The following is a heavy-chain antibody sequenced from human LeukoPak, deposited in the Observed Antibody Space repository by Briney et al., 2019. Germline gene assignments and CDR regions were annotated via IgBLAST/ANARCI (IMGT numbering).Heavy chain of an antibody. CDR3: ARPLFPQGLLRDHPDRDGFDY. CDR2: ISSSSSYI. D-gene: IGHD2-15*01. J-gene: IGHJ4*02. V-gene: IGHV3-21*01. Sequence: GGSLRLSCAASGFTFSSYSMNWVRQAPGKGLEWVSSISSSSSYIYYADSVKGRFTISRDNAKNSLYLQMNSPRAEDTAVYYCARPLFPQGLLRDHPDRDGFDYWGQGTLVTVSS. CDR1: GFTFSSYS.